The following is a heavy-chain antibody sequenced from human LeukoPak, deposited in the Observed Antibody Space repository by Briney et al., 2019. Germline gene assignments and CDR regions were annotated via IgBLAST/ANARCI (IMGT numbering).Heavy chain of an antibody. CDR2: ISWNSGSI. D-gene: IGHD6-13*01. J-gene: IGHJ4*02. CDR1: GFTFDDYA. V-gene: IGHV3-9*01. CDR3: AKESGSSWKDFDY. Sequence: GRSLRLSCAASGFTFDDYAMHWVRQAPGKGLEWVSGISWNSGSIGYADSVKGRFTISRDNAKNSLYLQMNSLRAEDTALYYCAKESGSSWKDFDYWGQGTLVTVSS.